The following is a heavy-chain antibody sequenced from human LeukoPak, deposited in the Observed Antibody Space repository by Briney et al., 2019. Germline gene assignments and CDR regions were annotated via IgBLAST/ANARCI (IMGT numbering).Heavy chain of an antibody. D-gene: IGHD6-13*01. J-gene: IGHJ4*02. CDR3: ARDRYSSSWYYFDY. V-gene: IGHV3-30-3*01. Sequence: GGSLRLSCAASGFTFSSYAMHWVRQAPGKGLEWVAVISYDGSNKYYADSVKGRFTISRDNSKNTLYLQMNSLRAEDTAVYYCARDRYSSSWYYFDYWGQGTLVTVSS. CDR1: GFTFSSYA. CDR2: ISYDGSNK.